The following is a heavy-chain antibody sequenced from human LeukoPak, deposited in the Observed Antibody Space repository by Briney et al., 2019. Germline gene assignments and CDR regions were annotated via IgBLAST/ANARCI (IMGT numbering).Heavy chain of an antibody. V-gene: IGHV3-23*01. CDR3: AKDQVLWFGEPTFDY. D-gene: IGHD3-10*01. CDR1: GVTLSSFA. J-gene: IGHJ4*02. CDR2: ISSSGSGDNT. Sequence: GGSLRLSCAASGVTLSSFAMSWARQAPGKGLEWVSGISSSGSGDNTYYADSVKGRFTISRDNSKNTLYLQMNSLRAEDTAVYYCAKDQVLWFGEPTFDYWGQGTLVTVSS.